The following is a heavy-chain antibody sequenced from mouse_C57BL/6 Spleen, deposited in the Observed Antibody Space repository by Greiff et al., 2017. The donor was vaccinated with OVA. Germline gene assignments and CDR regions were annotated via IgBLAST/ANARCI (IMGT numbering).Heavy chain of an antibody. Sequence: DVQLQASGGGLVKPGGSLKLSCAASGFTFSDYGMHWVRQAPEKGLEWVAYISSGSSTIYYADTVKGRFTISSDNAKNTLFLQMTSLRSEDTAMYYCARPVPMVKRAMDYWGQGTSVTVSS. D-gene: IGHD2-3*01. J-gene: IGHJ4*01. CDR3: ARPVPMVKRAMDY. V-gene: IGHV5-17*01. CDR1: GFTFSDYG. CDR2: ISSGSSTI.